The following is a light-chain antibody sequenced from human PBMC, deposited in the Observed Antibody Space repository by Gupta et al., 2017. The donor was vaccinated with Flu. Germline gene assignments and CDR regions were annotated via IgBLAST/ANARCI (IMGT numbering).Light chain of an antibody. CDR1: QSVSSSY. Sequence: ELVLTQSPGTLSLSPGERATLSCRASQSVSSSYLAWYQQKPGQAPRLLIYDASSRATGIPDRFSGSGSGTDFTLTISRLEPEDFAVYHCQQYGSSDGPTFGGGTKVEIK. CDR3: QQYGSSDGPT. J-gene: IGKJ4*01. CDR2: DAS. V-gene: IGKV3-20*01.